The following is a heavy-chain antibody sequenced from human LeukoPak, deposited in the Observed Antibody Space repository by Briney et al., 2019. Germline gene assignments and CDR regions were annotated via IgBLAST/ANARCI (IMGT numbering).Heavy chain of an antibody. V-gene: IGHV4-59*08. D-gene: IGHD5-18*01. CDR1: GGSFSNYY. Sequence: PSETLSLTCTVSGGSFSNYYWSWIRQPPGKGLECIGYIYYSGSTNYNPSLKSRVTISVDTSKNQFSLNLSSVTAADTAVYYCARHPTALVSYGFDPWGQGTLVTVSS. J-gene: IGHJ5*02. CDR2: IYYSGST. CDR3: ARHPTALVSYGFDP.